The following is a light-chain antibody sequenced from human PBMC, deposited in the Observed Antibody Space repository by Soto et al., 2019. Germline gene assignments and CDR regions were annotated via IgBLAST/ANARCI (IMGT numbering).Light chain of an antibody. J-gene: IGLJ2*01. CDR1: RSTIGSNP. CDR3: ATWYDTLYGPV. V-gene: IGLV1-44*01. Sequence: QSVLTQPPSASGTPGQGVTISCSGSRSTIGSNPVQWYHLLPGTAPKLLIYHNNQRPSGVPDRVSGSKSGTPASLVISGLQSEDEADYYCATWYDTLYGPVFGGGTKLTVL. CDR2: HNN.